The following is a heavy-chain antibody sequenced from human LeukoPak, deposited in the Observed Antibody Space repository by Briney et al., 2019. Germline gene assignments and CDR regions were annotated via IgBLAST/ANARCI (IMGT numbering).Heavy chain of an antibody. V-gene: IGHV4-30-2*01. CDR1: GYAIISGGFS. D-gene: IGHD3-10*01. CDR2: IYDRGPA. Sequence: PSETLSLTCTVSGYAIISGGFSWNWIRQPPGKGLEWIGCIYDRGPAHYNPSLKSRFTISVDRPKNQFFLNVTSLTAADTAVYYCARSRQASGLFSSWGQGTLVVVSS. CDR3: ARSRQASGLFSS. J-gene: IGHJ5*02.